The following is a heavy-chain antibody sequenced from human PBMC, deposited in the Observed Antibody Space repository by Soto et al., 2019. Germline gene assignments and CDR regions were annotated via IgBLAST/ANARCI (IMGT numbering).Heavy chain of an antibody. CDR1: GGTFSSYA. Sequence: AASVKVSCKASGGTFSSYAISWVRQAPGQGLEWMGGIIPIFGTANYAQKFQGRVTITADESTSTAYMELSSLRSEDTAVYYCASASGLITIFGVAHGYYGMDVWGQGTTVTVSS. V-gene: IGHV1-69*13. CDR2: IIPIFGTA. D-gene: IGHD3-3*01. J-gene: IGHJ6*02. CDR3: ASASGLITIFGVAHGYYGMDV.